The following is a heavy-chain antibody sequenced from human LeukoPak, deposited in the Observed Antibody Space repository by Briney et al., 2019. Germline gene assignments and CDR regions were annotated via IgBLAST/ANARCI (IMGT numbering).Heavy chain of an antibody. J-gene: IGHJ4*02. V-gene: IGHV5-51*01. D-gene: IGHD3-22*01. CDR1: GYSFTSYW. Sequence: GESLKISCKGSGYSFTSYWIGWVRQMPGKGLEWMGIIYPGDSDTRYSPSFQGQVTISADRSISTAYLQWSSLKASDTAMYYCARAGDSSGYYPRTWGQGTLVTVSS. CDR2: IYPGDSDT. CDR3: ARAGDSSGYYPRT.